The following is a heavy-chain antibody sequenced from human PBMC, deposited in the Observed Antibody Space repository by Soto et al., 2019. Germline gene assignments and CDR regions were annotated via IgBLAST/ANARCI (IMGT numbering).Heavy chain of an antibody. CDR2: ISGNGSST. V-gene: IGHV3-23*01. D-gene: IGHD4-4*01. CDR1: GLTFSLYA. J-gene: IGHJ6*02. CDR3: AKDSGYSNYYGRDV. Sequence: EVQLLESGGGLVQPGGSLRLSCAASGLTFSLYAMTWVRQAPGKGLEWVSAISGNGSSTYYADSVKGRFTTSRDNSKNTLFLQNYSLRAEYTAVYYCAKDSGYSNYYGRDVWGQGPTVTVSS.